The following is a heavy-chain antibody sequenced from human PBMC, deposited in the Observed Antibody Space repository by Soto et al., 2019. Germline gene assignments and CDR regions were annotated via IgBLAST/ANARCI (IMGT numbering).Heavy chain of an antibody. CDR1: GFTFDDYA. Sequence: EVQLVESGGGLVQPGRSLRLSCAASGFTFDDYAMHWVRQAPGKGLEWVSGISWNSGSIGYADSVKGRFTISRDNAKNALYLQMNSLRAEDTALYYCANDKRPLAARRPGYYYYGMDVWGQGTTVTVSS. CDR3: ANDKRPLAARRPGYYYYGMDV. D-gene: IGHD6-6*01. V-gene: IGHV3-9*01. CDR2: ISWNSGSI. J-gene: IGHJ6*02.